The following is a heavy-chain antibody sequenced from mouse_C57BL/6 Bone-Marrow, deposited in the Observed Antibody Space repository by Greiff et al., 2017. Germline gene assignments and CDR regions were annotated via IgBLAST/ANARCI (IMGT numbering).Heavy chain of an antibody. J-gene: IGHJ2*01. Sequence: QVQLQQSDAELVKPGASVKISCKASGYTFTDHTIHWMKQRPEQGLEWIGYIYPRDGSTKYNEKFKGKATLTADKSSSTAYMQLNSLTSEDSAVYFCSITTVVVGAYYFDYWGQGTTLTVSS. CDR1: GYTFTDHT. CDR2: IYPRDGST. CDR3: SITTVVVGAYYFDY. D-gene: IGHD1-1*01. V-gene: IGHV1-78*01.